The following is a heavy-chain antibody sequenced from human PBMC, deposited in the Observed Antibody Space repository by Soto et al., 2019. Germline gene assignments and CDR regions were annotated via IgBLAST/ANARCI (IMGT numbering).Heavy chain of an antibody. CDR2: INPNSGGT. CDR3: ARNPRIVVVFDY. Sequence: ASVKVSCKASGYTFTGYYMHWVRQAPGQGLEWMGWINPNSGGTNYAQKFQGRVTMTRDTSISTAYMELSRLRYDDTAVYYCARNPRIVVVFDYWGQGTLVTVSS. V-gene: IGHV1-2*02. D-gene: IGHD3-22*01. J-gene: IGHJ4*02. CDR1: GYTFTGYY.